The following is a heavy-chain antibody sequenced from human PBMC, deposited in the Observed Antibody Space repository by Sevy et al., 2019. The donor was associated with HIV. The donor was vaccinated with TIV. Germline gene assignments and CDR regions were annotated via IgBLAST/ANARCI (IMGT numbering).Heavy chain of an antibody. D-gene: IGHD7-27*01. Sequence: SETLSLTCVVSGYSISSCYWWDWFRRPPGKGLVWIGAIHYTGTTQYTPSLNRRVTVSVDTSKNQFSLRLSSMTAADTVVYYCASHDWGREDYWGQGTLVTVSS. J-gene: IGHJ4*02. CDR1: GYSISSCYW. V-gene: IGHV4-38-2*01. CDR2: IHYTGTT. CDR3: ASHDWGREDY.